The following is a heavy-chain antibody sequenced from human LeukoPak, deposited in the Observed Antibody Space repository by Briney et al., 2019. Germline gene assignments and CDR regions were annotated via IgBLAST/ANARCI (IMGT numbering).Heavy chain of an antibody. Sequence: GASVKVSCKASGYTFTSYGISWVRQAPGQGLEWMGGIIPIFGTANYAQKFQGRVTITADESTSTAYMELSSLRSEDTAVYYCARGAVYYYGSGSYGDDYWGQGTLVTVSS. CDR3: ARGAVYYYGSGSYGDDY. V-gene: IGHV1-69*13. D-gene: IGHD3-10*01. J-gene: IGHJ4*02. CDR2: IIPIFGTA. CDR1: GYTFTSYG.